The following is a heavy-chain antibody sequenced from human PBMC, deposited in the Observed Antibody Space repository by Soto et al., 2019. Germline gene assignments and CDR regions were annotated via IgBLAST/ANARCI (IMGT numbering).Heavy chain of an antibody. CDR2: INHSGSA. CDR1: GGSFHRYY. V-gene: IGHV4-34*01. D-gene: IGHD3-10*01. J-gene: IGHJ5*02. Sequence: SETLSLTCAVYGGSFHRYYLSWIRKPPGKGLEWIGEINHSGSANYNPTFTSRVPLSVDTSKNQMSLQLSSVSAAATAVYYCEKXPHAGYYDSGTFYSSVPWGQGTLVTVSS. CDR3: EKXPHAGYYDSGTFYSSVP.